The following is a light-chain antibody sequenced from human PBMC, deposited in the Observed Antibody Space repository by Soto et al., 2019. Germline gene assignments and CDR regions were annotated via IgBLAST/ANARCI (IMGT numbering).Light chain of an antibody. CDR2: GNS. CDR3: QSYDSSLSGSGV. J-gene: IGLJ1*01. V-gene: IGLV1-40*01. Sequence: QSVLTQPPSVSGAPGQRVTISCTGSSSNIGAGYDVHWYQQLPGTAPKLLIYGNSNRPSGVPDRFSRSKSGTSASLAITGLQAEDGADYYCQSYDSSLSGSGVFGSGTKLTVL. CDR1: SSNIGAGYD.